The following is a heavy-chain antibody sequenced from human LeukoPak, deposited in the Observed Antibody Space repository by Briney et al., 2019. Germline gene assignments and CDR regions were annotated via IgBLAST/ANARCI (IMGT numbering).Heavy chain of an antibody. CDR1: GFTFSSYA. CDR3: ARGHSGSTGPPGY. CDR2: ISYDGSNK. D-gene: IGHD2-2*01. V-gene: IGHV3-30*04. J-gene: IGHJ4*02. Sequence: GGSLRLSCAASGFTFSSYAMHWVRQAPGKGLEWVAVISYDGSNKYYADSVKGRFTISRDNSKNTLYLQMNSLRAEDTAVYYCARGHSGSTGPPGYWGQGTLVTVSS.